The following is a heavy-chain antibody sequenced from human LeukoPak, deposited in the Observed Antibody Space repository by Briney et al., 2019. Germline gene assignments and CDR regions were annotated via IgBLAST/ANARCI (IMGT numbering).Heavy chain of an antibody. CDR3: ARDSTLTFIVGATTLDY. Sequence: GGSLRLSCAASGFTFSTYTIHWVRQAPGKGLEWVAVISYDGSNKYYADSVKGRFTLSRDNSKDTLYLQMDSLRAEDTAVYYCARDSTLTFIVGATTLDYWGQGTLVTVSS. D-gene: IGHD1-26*01. CDR1: GFTFSTYT. V-gene: IGHV3-30*04. J-gene: IGHJ4*02. CDR2: ISYDGSNK.